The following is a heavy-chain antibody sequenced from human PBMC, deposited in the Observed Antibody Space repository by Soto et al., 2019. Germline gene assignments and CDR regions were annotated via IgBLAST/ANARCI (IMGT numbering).Heavy chain of an antibody. Sequence: LSSTISDGTIGSGGCFWSGPRQHPGQGLEWIGYIYSSGSTYYNPSLKSRVTISVDTSKNQFSLKLSSVTAADTAVYYCASVRPSSLNWFDPWGQGPLVTFSS. V-gene: IGHV4-31*03. CDR2: IYSSGST. J-gene: IGHJ5*02. D-gene: IGHD2-2*01. CDR1: DGTIGSGGCF. CDR3: ASVRPSSLNWFDP.